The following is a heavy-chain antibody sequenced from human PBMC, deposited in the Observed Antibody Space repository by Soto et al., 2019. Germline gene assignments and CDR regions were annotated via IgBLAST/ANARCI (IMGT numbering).Heavy chain of an antibody. D-gene: IGHD2-2*02. CDR3: ARADCSSTSCYTGAFDI. CDR1: GFTFSSYW. J-gene: IGHJ3*02. V-gene: IGHV3-7*01. CDR2: IKQDGSEK. Sequence: PGGSLRLSCAASGFTFSSYWMSWVRQAPGKGLEWVANIKQDGSEKYYVDSVKGRFTISRDNAKNSLYLQMNSLRAEDTAVYYCARADCSSTSCYTGAFDIWGQGTMVTVSS.